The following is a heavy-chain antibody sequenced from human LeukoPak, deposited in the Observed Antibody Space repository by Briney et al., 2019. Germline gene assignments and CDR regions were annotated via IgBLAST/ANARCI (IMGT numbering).Heavy chain of an antibody. V-gene: IGHV4-59*12. J-gene: IGHJ4*02. D-gene: IGHD6-25*01. Sequence: SETLSLTCTVSGGSISSYYWSWIRQPPGKGLEWIGYIYYSGSTTYNPSLKSRVTMSVDTSNNQFSLKLNSVTAADTAVYYCARGGYYFDYWGQGTLVTVSS. CDR1: GGSISSYY. CDR2: IYYSGST. CDR3: ARGGYYFDY.